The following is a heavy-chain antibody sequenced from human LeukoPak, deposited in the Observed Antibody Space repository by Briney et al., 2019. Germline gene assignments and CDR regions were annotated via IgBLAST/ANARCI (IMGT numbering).Heavy chain of an antibody. CDR3: ARPRGYSYYFDY. CDR1: GGSISSYY. V-gene: IGHV4-59*08. Sequence: PSETLSLTCTVSGGSISSYYWSWIRQPPGKGLEWIGYIYYSGSTNYNPSLKSRVTISADTSKNQFSLKLSSVTAADTAVYYCARPRGYSYYFDYWGQGTLVTVSS. J-gene: IGHJ4*02. CDR2: IYYSGST. D-gene: IGHD5-18*01.